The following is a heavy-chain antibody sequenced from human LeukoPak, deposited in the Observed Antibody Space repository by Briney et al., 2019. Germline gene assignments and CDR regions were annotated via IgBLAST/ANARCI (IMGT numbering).Heavy chain of an antibody. CDR2: IKPDGSEK. CDR3: ARARNAEADY. Sequence: GSPRLSCVVSGITFSNSWMSWVRQAPGKGLEWVANIKPDGSEKYYLDSVKGRFTISRDNAKNSLFLQMNSLRADDTALYYCARARNAEADYWGQGTLVTVSS. CDR1: GITFSNSW. J-gene: IGHJ4*02. V-gene: IGHV3-7*01.